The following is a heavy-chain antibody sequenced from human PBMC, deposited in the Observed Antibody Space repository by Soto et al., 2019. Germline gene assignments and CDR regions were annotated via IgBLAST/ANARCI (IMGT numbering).Heavy chain of an antibody. Sequence: SETLSLTCTVSGASISDYYWSWIRQPAGKGLECIGRIYASGNTNYNPSLKSRVTISLDKSENQFSLKVTSLTAADTAVYYCASRDPGTSVDYWGQGTLVTVSS. J-gene: IGHJ4*02. CDR1: GASISDYY. D-gene: IGHD1-7*01. CDR2: IYASGNT. V-gene: IGHV4-4*07. CDR3: ASRDPGTSVDY.